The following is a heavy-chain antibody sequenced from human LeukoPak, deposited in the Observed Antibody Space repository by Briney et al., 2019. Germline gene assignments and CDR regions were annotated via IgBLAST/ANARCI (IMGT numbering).Heavy chain of an antibody. CDR1: GFTFSNYA. CDR3: ARDGPYFGDYPYYLDY. J-gene: IGHJ4*02. D-gene: IGHD4-17*01. CDR2: ITSDGINQ. Sequence: GGSLRLSCAASGFTFSNYAMHWVRQAPGKGLEWLAVITSDGINQHYADSVRGRLTISRDNSIKTLFLQMNSLGTDDTAVYYCARDGPYFGDYPYYLDYWGQGTLVTVSS. V-gene: IGHV3-30*04.